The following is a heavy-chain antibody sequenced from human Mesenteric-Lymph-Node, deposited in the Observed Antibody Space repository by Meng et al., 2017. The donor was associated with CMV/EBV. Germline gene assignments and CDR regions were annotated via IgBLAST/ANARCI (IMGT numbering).Heavy chain of an antibody. CDR3: ARWDYRGEHSGSYYGGLDS. J-gene: IGHJ4*02. CDR2: NNTSNGNT. V-gene: IGHV1-18*01. CDR1: AYIFTNYG. Sequence: ASVKVSCKASAYIFTNYGITWLRQAPGHGLEWMGWNNTSNGNTYSAQKFQGRVTMTTDTSTSTAYMEVRSLKSDDTAVYYCARWDYRGEHSGSYYGGLDSWGQGTLVTVSS. D-gene: IGHD1-26*01.